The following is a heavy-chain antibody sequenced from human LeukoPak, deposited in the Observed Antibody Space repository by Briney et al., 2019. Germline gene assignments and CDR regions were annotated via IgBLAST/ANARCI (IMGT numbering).Heavy chain of an antibody. D-gene: IGHD1-26*01. V-gene: IGHV1-8*01. CDR2: MNPNSGNT. J-gene: IGHJ4*02. CDR1: GNTFTSYD. CDR3: ARRKINSGSYEGGY. Sequence: GASVKVSCKASGNTFTSYDINWVRQATGQGLEWMGWMNPNSGNTGYAQKFQGRVTMTRNTSLSTAYMELNNLTSEDTAVYYCARRKINSGSYEGGYWGQGTLVTVSS.